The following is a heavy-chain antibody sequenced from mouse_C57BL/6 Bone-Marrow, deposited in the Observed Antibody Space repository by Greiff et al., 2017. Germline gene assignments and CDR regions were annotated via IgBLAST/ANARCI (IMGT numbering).Heavy chain of an antibody. CDR2: IWGVGST. J-gene: IGHJ3*01. CDR3: ASGGTTVPFAY. CDR1: GFSLTSYG. V-gene: IGHV2-6*01. Sequence: VKLMESGPGLVAPSQSLSITCTVSGFSLTSYGVDWVRQSPGKGLEWLGVIWGVGSTNYNSALKSRLSIRKDNSNSQVFLKMNSLQTDDTAMYYCASGGTTVPFAYWGQGTLVTVSA. D-gene: IGHD1-1*01.